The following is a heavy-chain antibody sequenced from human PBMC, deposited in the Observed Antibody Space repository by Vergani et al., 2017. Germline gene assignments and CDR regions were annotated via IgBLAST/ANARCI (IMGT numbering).Heavy chain of an antibody. D-gene: IGHD3-10*01. V-gene: IGHV4-34*01. Sequence: QVQLQQWGAGLLKPSETLSLTCAVYGGSFSGYYWSWIRQPPGKGLEWIGEINHSGSTNYNPSLKSRVTISVATSKNQFSLKLSSVTAADTAVYYCARGYYGSVPRGHGMDVWGQGTTVTVSS. J-gene: IGHJ6*02. CDR1: GGSFSGYY. CDR2: INHSGST. CDR3: ARGYYGSVPRGHGMDV.